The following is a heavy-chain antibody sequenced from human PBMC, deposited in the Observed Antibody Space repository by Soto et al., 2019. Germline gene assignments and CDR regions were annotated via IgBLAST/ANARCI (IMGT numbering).Heavy chain of an antibody. Sequence: PGGSLRLSCAASGFTFSGSAMHWVRQAPGKGLEWVGRIRSKANSHATAYDASVNGRFTISRDDSKNTAYLQMNSLRAEDTAVYYCTRPRGSGDYWGQGTLVTVSS. J-gene: IGHJ4*02. D-gene: IGHD3-10*01. CDR2: IRSKANSHAT. V-gene: IGHV3-73*01. CDR3: TRPRGSGDY. CDR1: GFTFSGSA.